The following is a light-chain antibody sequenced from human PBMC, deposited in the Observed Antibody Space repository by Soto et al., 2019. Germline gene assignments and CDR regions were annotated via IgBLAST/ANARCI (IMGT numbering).Light chain of an antibody. Sequence: QSALTQPASVSGSPGQSITISCTGASSDIGDYNYVSWYQQHPGKAPKLMIYDVTNRPSGVSNRFSGSKSGNTASLTISGLQAEDEADYYCSSYTRSGIPGVLFGGGTKLTVL. J-gene: IGLJ2*01. CDR2: DVT. CDR1: SSDIGDYNY. V-gene: IGLV2-14*03. CDR3: SSYTRSGIPGVL.